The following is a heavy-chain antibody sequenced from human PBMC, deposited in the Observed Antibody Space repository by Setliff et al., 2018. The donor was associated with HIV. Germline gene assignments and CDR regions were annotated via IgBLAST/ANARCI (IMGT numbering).Heavy chain of an antibody. V-gene: IGHV3-9*01. J-gene: IGHJ6*03. CDR3: TKDGSLSGRYFYYMDV. CDR1: GFSFNNYG. CDR2: ISWHSGMV. Sequence: GGSLRLSCAASGFSFNNYGMTWVRQAPGKGLEWVSGISWHSGMVAYADFVRGRFTISRDKGRKSLYLQMDSLTTEDTALYFCTKDGSLSGRYFYYMDVWGKGTTVTVSS.